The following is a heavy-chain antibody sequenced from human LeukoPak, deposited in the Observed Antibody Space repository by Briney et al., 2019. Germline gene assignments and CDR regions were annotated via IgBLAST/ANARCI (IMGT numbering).Heavy chain of an antibody. J-gene: IGHJ4*02. V-gene: IGHV4-59*08. CDR1: GGSISSYY. Sequence: SETLSLTCTVSGGSISSYYWSWIRQPPGKGLEWIGYIYYSGSTNYNPSLKSRVTISVDTSKNQFSLKLSSVTAADTAVYYCARHSSGWPFDYWGQGTLVTVSS. CDR2: IYYSGST. D-gene: IGHD6-19*01. CDR3: ARHSSGWPFDY.